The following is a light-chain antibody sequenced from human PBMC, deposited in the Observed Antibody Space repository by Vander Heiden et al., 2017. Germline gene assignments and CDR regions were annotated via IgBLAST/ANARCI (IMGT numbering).Light chain of an antibody. Sequence: SYEPTQPPSVSVSPGQTASITCSGDKLGDKYACWYQQKPGQSPVLVIYQDNKRPSGIPERFSGSNSGNTATLTISGTQAMDEADYYCQAWDSSLSWVFGGGTKLTVL. CDR1: KLGDKY. CDR3: QAWDSSLSWV. J-gene: IGLJ3*02. CDR2: QDN. V-gene: IGLV3-1*01.